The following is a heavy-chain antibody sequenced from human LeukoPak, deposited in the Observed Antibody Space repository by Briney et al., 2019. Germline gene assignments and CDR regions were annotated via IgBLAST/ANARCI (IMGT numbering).Heavy chain of an antibody. Sequence: PGGSLRLSCAASGFTFSSYGMHWVRQAPGKGLEWVAFIRYDGSNKYYADSVKGRFTISRDSSKNTLYLQMNSLRAEDTAVYYCAKAVCGGDCSVIYYFDYWGQGTLVTVSS. CDR1: GFTFSSYG. D-gene: IGHD2-21*01. CDR3: AKAVCGGDCSVIYYFDY. J-gene: IGHJ4*02. CDR2: IRYDGSNK. V-gene: IGHV3-30*02.